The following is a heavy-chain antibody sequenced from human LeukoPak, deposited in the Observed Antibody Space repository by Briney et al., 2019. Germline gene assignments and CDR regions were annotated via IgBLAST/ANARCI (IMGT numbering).Heavy chain of an antibody. D-gene: IGHD6-19*01. CDR2: INHSGST. CDR1: GGSFSGYY. Sequence: SETLSLTCAVYGGSFSGYYWSWIRQPPGKGLEWIGEINHSGSTNYNPSLKSRVTISVDTSKNQFSLKLSSVTAADTAVYYCASGEQWLDHFDYWGQGTLVTVSS. J-gene: IGHJ4*02. CDR3: ASGEQWLDHFDY. V-gene: IGHV4-34*01.